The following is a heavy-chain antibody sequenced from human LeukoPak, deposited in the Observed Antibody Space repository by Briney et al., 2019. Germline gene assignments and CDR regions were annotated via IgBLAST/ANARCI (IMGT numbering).Heavy chain of an antibody. CDR2: IIPIFGTA. CDR1: GHTFSGYY. V-gene: IGHV1-69*06. J-gene: IGHJ5*02. D-gene: IGHD5-18*01. CDR3: ATGVDTAMNWFDP. Sequence: SVKVSCKASGHTFSGYYIHWVRQAPGQGLEWMGGIIPIFGTANYAQKFQGRVTITADKSTSTAYMELSSLRSEDTAVYYCATGVDTAMNWFDPWGQGTLVTVSS.